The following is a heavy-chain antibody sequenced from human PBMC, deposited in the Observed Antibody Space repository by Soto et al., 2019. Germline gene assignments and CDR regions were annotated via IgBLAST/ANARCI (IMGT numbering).Heavy chain of an antibody. J-gene: IGHJ5*02. CDR1: GFTFSSYS. V-gene: IGHV3-48*01. D-gene: IGHD2-8*02. CDR3: ARVTVAWFDP. Sequence: EVPLVESGGGLVQPGGSLRLSCAASGFTFSSYSLNWVRQAPGKGLEWVSYISSSSSTIYYADSVKGRFTISRDNAKNSLYLQMNSLRAEDTAVYYCARVTVAWFDPWGQGTLVTVSS. CDR2: ISSSSSTI.